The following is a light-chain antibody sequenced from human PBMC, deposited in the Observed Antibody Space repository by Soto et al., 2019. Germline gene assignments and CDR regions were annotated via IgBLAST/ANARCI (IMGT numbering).Light chain of an antibody. CDR3: QQYGSLVLT. CDR1: QSVSSTY. J-gene: IGKJ4*01. Sequence: EFVLTQSPGTLSLSPGERATLSCRASQSVSSTYLAWYQQKPGQAPRLLIYGASSRATGIPDRFSGSGSGTDFTLTISRLEPEDFAVYYCQQYGSLVLTFGGGTKVEIK. CDR2: GAS. V-gene: IGKV3-20*01.